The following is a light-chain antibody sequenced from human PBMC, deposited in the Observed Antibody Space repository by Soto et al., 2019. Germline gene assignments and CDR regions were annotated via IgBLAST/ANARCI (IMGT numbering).Light chain of an antibody. Sequence: EIVMTQSPATLSVSPGERATVSCRASQSVRSNLAWYQQKPGQAPRLLIYGASTRATGIPARFSGSGSGTEFTLTISSLQSEDFATYSCQQSYTTPHTFGQGTKVEI. CDR3: QQSYTTPHT. CDR2: GAS. J-gene: IGKJ2*01. CDR1: QSVRSN. V-gene: IGKV3-15*01.